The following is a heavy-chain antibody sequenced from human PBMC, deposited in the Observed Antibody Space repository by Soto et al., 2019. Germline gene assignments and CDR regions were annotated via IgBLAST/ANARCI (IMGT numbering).Heavy chain of an antibody. CDR2: ISYDGNNK. Sequence: QVQLVESGGGVVQPGRSLRLSCAASGFTFSTYGMHWVRQAPGKGLEWVAVISYDGNNKYYADSVKGRFTIARDNSKNTLFLQMDSLRAEETAVYYCAKDHLPSTVTTPGYWGQGTLVTASS. V-gene: IGHV3-30*18. CDR1: GFTFSTYG. CDR3: AKDHLPSTVTTPGY. D-gene: IGHD4-17*01. J-gene: IGHJ4*02.